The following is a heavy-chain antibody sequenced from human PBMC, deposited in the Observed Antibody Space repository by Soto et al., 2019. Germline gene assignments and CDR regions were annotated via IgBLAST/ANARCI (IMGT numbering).Heavy chain of an antibody. Sequence: SETLSLTCTVSGGSISSYYWSWIRQPPGKGLEWIGYIYYSGSTNYNPSLKSRVTISVDTSKNQFSLKLSSVTAADTAVYYCARAIVVVPLYYYGMDVWGQGTTVTVSS. CDR2: IYYSGST. CDR1: GGSISSYY. V-gene: IGHV4-59*01. J-gene: IGHJ6*02. D-gene: IGHD2-2*01. CDR3: ARAIVVVPLYYYGMDV.